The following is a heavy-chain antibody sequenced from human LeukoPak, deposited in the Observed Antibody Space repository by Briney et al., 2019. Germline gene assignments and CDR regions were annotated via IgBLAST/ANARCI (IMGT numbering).Heavy chain of an antibody. J-gene: IGHJ3*02. CDR2: INQDGGIK. CDR1: GFTFRNDW. CDR3: ARDTSPVSRGSYFDALAM. D-gene: IGHD5/OR15-5a*01. Sequence: GGSLRLSCATSGFTFRNDWVTWVREAHREGLEWVAKINQDGGIKNYLDSVKGRFTMSRDNTDNSLFMQMNSLTGKDTAIYYCARDTSPVSRGSYFDALAMWGEGTWVTVSS. V-gene: IGHV3-7*01.